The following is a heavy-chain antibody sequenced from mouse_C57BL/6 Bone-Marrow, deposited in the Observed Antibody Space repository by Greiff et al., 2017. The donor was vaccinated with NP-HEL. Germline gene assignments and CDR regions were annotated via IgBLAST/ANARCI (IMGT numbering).Heavy chain of an antibody. CDR3: ARHYDVFAY. CDR2: ISSGGSYT. J-gene: IGHJ3*01. V-gene: IGHV5-6*01. Sequence: EVQLVESGGDLVKPGGSLKLSCAASGFTFSSYGMSWVRQTPAKRLEWVATISSGGSYTYYPDSVKGRFTISRDNAKNTLYLQMSSLKSEDTAMYYCARHYDVFAYWGQGTLVTVSA. D-gene: IGHD2-12*01. CDR1: GFTFSSYG.